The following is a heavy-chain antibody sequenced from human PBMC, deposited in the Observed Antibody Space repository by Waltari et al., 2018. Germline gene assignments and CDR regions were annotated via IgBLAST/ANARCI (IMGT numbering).Heavy chain of an antibody. D-gene: IGHD1-1*01. CDR2: LSVTGGT. J-gene: IGHJ6*03. CDR3: AKSWNTHYYYYIDV. CDR1: GGSFTTYS. Sequence: QVTLQQSGPRVVKPSGTLSLTCTVSGGSFTTYSWSWIRQPPGKGLGWIGYLSVTGGTNYSPTLQSRVTLSADPSENQVSLTLTSGTAADTAVYYCAKSWNTHYYYYIDVWGKGTTVTVSS. V-gene: IGHV4-4*09.